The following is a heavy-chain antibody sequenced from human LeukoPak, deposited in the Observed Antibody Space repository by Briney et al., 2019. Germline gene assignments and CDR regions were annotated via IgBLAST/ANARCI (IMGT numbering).Heavy chain of an antibody. Sequence: GGSLRLSCAASGFTFSGYEMNWVSQAPGKGLKWVSYITSSSSTIYYADSVKGRFTVSRDNAKNSLYLQMNSLRAEDTAVYYCARARRGSGWSHFFNWGQGTLVTVSS. D-gene: IGHD6-19*01. CDR3: ARARRGSGWSHFFN. J-gene: IGHJ4*02. CDR1: GFTFSGYE. V-gene: IGHV3-48*03. CDR2: ITSSSSTI.